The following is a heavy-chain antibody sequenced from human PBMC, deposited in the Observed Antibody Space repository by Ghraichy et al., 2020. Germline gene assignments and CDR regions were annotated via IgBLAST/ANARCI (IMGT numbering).Heavy chain of an antibody. J-gene: IGHJ4*02. CDR3: AQAFGPPPSPPFDF. CDR2: ISGSDDTT. D-gene: IGHD3-10*01. V-gene: IGHV3-23*01. Sequence: GLGWNTKISGSDDTTHYAESVECRFTVSRDNSRRTLYLQMSSLRVDDTAIYYCAQAFGPPPSPPFDFWGQGTLVTVS.